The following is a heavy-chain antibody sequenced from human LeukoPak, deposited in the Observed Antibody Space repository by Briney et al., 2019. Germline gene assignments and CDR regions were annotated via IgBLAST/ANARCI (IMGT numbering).Heavy chain of an antibody. CDR3: AKWKYSNSGIDDY. CDR2: IKNDGSES. J-gene: IGHJ4*02. CDR1: GFTFSSSS. D-gene: IGHD6-6*01. V-gene: IGHV3-7*03. Sequence: GGSLRLSCAASGFTFSSSSISWVRQAPGKGLEWVGHIKNDGSESYYVDSLKGRFSISRDNSKNMLYLQMNSLRAEDTAVYYCAKWKYSNSGIDDYWGQGTLVTVSS.